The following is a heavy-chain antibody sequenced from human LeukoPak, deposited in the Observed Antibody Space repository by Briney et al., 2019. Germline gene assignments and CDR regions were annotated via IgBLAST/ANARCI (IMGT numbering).Heavy chain of an antibody. CDR2: IGGSGRGGDT. CDR1: GSTFSNAW. Sequence: GGSLRLSCVASGSTFSNAWMSWVRQAPGKGLEWVSAIGGSGRGGDTYYADSVKGRFTISRDDSKNTLYLQMSSLRAEDTALYYCAKDKAGSTAYYFDYWGQGTLVTVSS. CDR3: AKDKAGSTAYYFDY. D-gene: IGHD6-13*01. V-gene: IGHV3-23*01. J-gene: IGHJ4*02.